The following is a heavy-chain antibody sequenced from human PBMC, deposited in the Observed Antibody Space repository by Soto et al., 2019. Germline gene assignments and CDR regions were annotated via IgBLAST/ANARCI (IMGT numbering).Heavy chain of an antibody. CDR3: LHFPKHSSIAARGGY. J-gene: IGHJ4*02. Sequence: QVQLVQSGAEVKKPGSSVKVSCKASGGTFSSYAISWVRQAPGQGLEWMGGIIPIFGTANYAQKFQGRVTITADESTSTAYMELSSLRSKDTAVYYCLHFPKHSSIAARGGYWGQGTLVTVSS. V-gene: IGHV1-69*01. D-gene: IGHD6-6*01. CDR2: IIPIFGTA. CDR1: GGTFSSYA.